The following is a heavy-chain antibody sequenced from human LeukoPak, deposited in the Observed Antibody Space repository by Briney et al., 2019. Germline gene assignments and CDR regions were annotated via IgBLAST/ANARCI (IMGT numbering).Heavy chain of an antibody. V-gene: IGHV1-2*04. CDR2: INPNSGGT. Sequence: ASVKVSCKASGYTVTVYYMHWVRQAPGQGLEWMGWINPNSGGTNYAQKFQGWVTMTRDTSISTAYMELSRLRSDDTAVYYCARDDHPLYSYGLDYWGQGTLVTVSS. CDR1: GYTVTVYY. J-gene: IGHJ4*02. CDR3: ARDDHPLYSYGLDY. D-gene: IGHD5-18*01.